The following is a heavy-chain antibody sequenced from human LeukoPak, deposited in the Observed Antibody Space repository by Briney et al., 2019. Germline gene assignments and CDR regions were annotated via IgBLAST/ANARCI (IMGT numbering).Heavy chain of an antibody. CDR1: GYTLTELS. CDR2: FDPEDGET. CDR3: ATVPFTNYYDSSGYFN. Sequence: GASVKVSCKVSGYTLTELSMHWVRQAPGKGLEWMGGFDPEDGETIYAQKLQGRVTMTEDTSTDTAYMELSSLRSEDTAVYYCATVPFTNYYDSSGYFNWGQGTLVTVSS. V-gene: IGHV1-24*01. J-gene: IGHJ4*02. D-gene: IGHD3-22*01.